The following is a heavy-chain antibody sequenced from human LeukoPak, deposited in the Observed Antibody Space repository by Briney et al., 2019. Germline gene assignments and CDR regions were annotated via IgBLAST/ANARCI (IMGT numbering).Heavy chain of an antibody. CDR3: ARLRAAGLLAKYYYYMDV. J-gene: IGHJ6*03. V-gene: IGHV4-34*01. CDR2: INHSGST. CDR1: GGSFSGYY. Sequence: SETLSLTCAVYGGSFSGYYWSWIRQPPGKGLEWIGEINHSGSTNYNPSLKSRVTISVDTSKNQFSLKLSSVTAADTAVHYCARLRAAGLLAKYYYYMDVWGKGTTVTISS. D-gene: IGHD6-13*01.